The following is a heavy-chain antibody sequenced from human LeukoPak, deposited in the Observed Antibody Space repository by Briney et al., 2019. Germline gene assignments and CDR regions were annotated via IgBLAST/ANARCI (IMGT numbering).Heavy chain of an antibody. CDR2: VNDNGAST. CDR3: TKGDGGYYPIDN. Sequence: PGASLRLFCAASGFTFSKNGMSWVRQAPGKGLEWVSTVNDNGASTHYAASVKGRFTISRDNSRNTLLLEMNSLRADDTALYYCTKGDGGYYPIDNWGQGTLVIVSS. CDR1: GFTFSKNG. J-gene: IGHJ4*02. D-gene: IGHD1-26*01. V-gene: IGHV3-23*01.